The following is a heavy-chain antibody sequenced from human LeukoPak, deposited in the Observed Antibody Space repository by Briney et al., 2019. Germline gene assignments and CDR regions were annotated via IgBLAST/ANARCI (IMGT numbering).Heavy chain of an antibody. D-gene: IGHD3-10*01. Sequence: SETLSLTCTVSGGSISSYYWSWIRQPPGKGLEWIGYIYYSGSANYNPSLWSRVTISVDTSKNQFSLKLSSVTAADTAVYYCARVLYGSGSYYFDYWGQGTLVTVSS. CDR3: ARVLYGSGSYYFDY. J-gene: IGHJ4*02. CDR2: IYYSGSA. CDR1: GGSISSYY. V-gene: IGHV4-59*01.